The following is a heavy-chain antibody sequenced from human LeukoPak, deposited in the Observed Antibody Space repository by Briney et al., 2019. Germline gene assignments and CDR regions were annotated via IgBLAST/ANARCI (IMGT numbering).Heavy chain of an antibody. CDR2: IYHSGST. CDR1: GYSISSGYY. Sequence: SETLSLTCAVSGYSISSGYYWGWIRQPPGKGLEWIGSIYHSGSTYYNPSLKSRVTISVDTCKNQFSLKLSSVTAADTAVYYCARLYINHYMDVWGKGTTVTVSS. CDR3: ARLYINHYMDV. D-gene: IGHD1-14*01. V-gene: IGHV4-38-2*01. J-gene: IGHJ6*03.